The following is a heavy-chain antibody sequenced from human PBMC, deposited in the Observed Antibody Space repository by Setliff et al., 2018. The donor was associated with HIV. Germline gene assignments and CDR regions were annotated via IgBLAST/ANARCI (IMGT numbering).Heavy chain of an antibody. CDR2: ISHSGNT. CDR3: ARSTVGAGASFP. J-gene: IGHJ5*02. V-gene: IGHV4-59*11. D-gene: IGHD1-26*01. Sequence: SSETLSLTCTVSGDSINTHYWSWIRQPPGKGLEWIGCISHSGNTNFNPSLNSRVTISLDTSMNQFSLRLTSLTAADTAIYYCARSTVGAGASFPWGRGILVTVSS. CDR1: GDSINTHY.